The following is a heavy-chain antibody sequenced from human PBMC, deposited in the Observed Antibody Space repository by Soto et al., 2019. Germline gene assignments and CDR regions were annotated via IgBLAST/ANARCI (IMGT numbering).Heavy chain of an antibody. J-gene: IGHJ4*02. CDR3: AREDGVAVAGIFDY. CDR1: GYTFTSYC. CDR2: ISAYNGNT. V-gene: IGHV1-18*01. D-gene: IGHD6-19*01. Sequence: ASVKVSCKASGYTFTSYCISWVRQAPGQGLERMGWISAYNGNTNYAQKLQGRVTMTTDTSTSTAYMELRSLRSDDTAVYYCAREDGVAVAGIFDYWGQGTLVTVSS.